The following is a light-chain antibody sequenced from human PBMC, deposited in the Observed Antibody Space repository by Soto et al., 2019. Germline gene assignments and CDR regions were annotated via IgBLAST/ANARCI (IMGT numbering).Light chain of an antibody. Sequence: DIQMTLSLSTLSATVGDRFTITCRASQSISSWLAWYQQKPGKAPKLLIYDASSLESGVPSRFSGSGSGTEFTLTISSLQPDDFATYYCQEYNSYSLTCGQGTMGDIK. CDR1: QSISSW. CDR2: DAS. CDR3: QEYNSYSLT. J-gene: IGKJ1*01. V-gene: IGKV1-5*01.